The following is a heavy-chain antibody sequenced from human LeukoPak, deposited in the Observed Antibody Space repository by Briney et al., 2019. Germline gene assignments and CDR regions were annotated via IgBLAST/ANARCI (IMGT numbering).Heavy chain of an antibody. J-gene: IGHJ4*02. D-gene: IGHD3-22*01. CDR3: ARLPNPYYYDSSGYFDY. V-gene: IGHV4-59*08. CDR1: GGSISSYY. CDR2: IYYSGST. Sequence: SETLSLTCTVSGGSISSYYWSWIRQPPGKGLEWIGYIYYSGSTNYNPSLKSRVTISVDTSKNQFSLKLSSVTAADTAVYYCARLPNPYYYDSSGYFDYRGQGTLVTVSS.